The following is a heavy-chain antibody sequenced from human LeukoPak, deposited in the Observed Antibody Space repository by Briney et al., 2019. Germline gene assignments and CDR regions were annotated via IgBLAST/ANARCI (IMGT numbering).Heavy chain of an antibody. J-gene: IGHJ4*02. CDR1: GGSISRFSYY. CDR2: IFYSGSA. V-gene: IGHV4-39*01. CDR3: ARATPPRSYEYGDSRSFDY. Sequence: SETLSVTCTVFGGSISRFSYYWGWIRQPPGNGLEWIGSIFYSGSANYNPSLKGRVTISLDTSKNQFCLKLTSLTAADTAVYYCARATPPRSYEYGDSRSFDYWGQGTLVTVSS. D-gene: IGHD4-17*01.